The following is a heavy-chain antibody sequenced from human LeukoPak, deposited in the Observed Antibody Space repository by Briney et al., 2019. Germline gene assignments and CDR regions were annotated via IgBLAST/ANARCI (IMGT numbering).Heavy chain of an antibody. CDR1: GGSISSYC. V-gene: IGHV4-59*08. CDR2: IYYSGST. Sequence: SETLSLTCTVSGGSISSYCWSWIRQPPGKGLEWIGYIYYSGSTIYNPSLKSRVTISVDTSKNQFSLKLTSVTAADTAVYYCARQAGSYAFYYYDYWGQGTLVTVSS. J-gene: IGHJ4*02. D-gene: IGHD2-2*01. CDR3: ARQAGSYAFYYYDY.